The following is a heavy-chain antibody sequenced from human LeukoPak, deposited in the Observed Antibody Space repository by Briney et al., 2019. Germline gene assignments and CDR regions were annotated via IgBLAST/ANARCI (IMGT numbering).Heavy chain of an antibody. Sequence: ASVKVSCKASGYTFTSYGISWVRQAPGQGLEWMGWISAYNGNTNYAQKLQGRVTMTTDTSTSTAYMELRSLRSDDTAVYYCVRSFYDSSGKGEGYNWFDPWGQGTLVTVSS. D-gene: IGHD3-22*01. J-gene: IGHJ5*02. CDR3: VRSFYDSSGKGEGYNWFDP. CDR2: ISAYNGNT. V-gene: IGHV1-18*01. CDR1: GYTFTSYG.